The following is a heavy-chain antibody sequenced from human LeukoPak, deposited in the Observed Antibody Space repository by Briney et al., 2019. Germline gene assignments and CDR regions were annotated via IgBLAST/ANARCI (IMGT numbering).Heavy chain of an antibody. CDR1: GFTFSSYA. D-gene: IGHD6-13*01. Sequence: PGGSLRLSCAASGFTFSSYAMDWVRQAPGKGLEWVAVISYDGSNKFYADSVKGRFTISRDNSKNTLYLQMNSVRAEDTAVYYCARGHGGQQLFDYWGQGTLVTVSS. V-gene: IGHV3-30*04. J-gene: IGHJ4*02. CDR2: ISYDGSNK. CDR3: ARGHGGQQLFDY.